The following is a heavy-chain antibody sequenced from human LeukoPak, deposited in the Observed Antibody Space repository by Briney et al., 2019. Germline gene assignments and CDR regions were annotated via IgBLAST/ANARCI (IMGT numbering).Heavy chain of an antibody. Sequence: SETLTLTCAVSGYSISSGYYWGWIRQPPKKGLEWIGSIYHSGSTYYNPSLKSRVTISVDTSKNQFSLKLSSVTAPDTAASYPARYAWGTAADPYWGQGTLVTVSS. D-gene: IGHD3-16*01. CDR2: IYHSGST. CDR3: ARYAWGTAADPY. CDR1: GYSISSGYY. V-gene: IGHV4-38-2*01. J-gene: IGHJ4*02.